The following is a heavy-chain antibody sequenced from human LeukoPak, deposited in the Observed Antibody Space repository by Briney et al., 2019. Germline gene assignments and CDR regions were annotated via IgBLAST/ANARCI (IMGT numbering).Heavy chain of an antibody. CDR1: GFTVSSNE. J-gene: IGHJ6*03. CDR2: ISGSGGST. D-gene: IGHD6-13*01. V-gene: IGHV3-23*01. CDR3: AREAAGTWLLHYYYYMDV. Sequence: GGSLRLSCAASGFTVSSNEMTWVRQAPGKGLEWVSAISGSGGSTYYADSVKGRFTISRDNSKNSLYLQMNSLRAEDTAVYYCAREAAGTWLLHYYYYMDVWGKGTTVTVSS.